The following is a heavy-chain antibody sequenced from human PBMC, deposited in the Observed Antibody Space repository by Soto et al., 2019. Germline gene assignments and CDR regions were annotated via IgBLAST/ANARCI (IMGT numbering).Heavy chain of an antibody. Sequence: SETLSLTCTVSGASISSYYWNWIRQPPGKGLEWIGYIYYNGSTNYNPSLKSRVTISGDTSKNQFSLKLISVTAADTAVYYCARQSDYGDYYYYGLDVWGQGTTVT. CDR3: ARQSDYGDYYYYGLDV. J-gene: IGHJ6*02. V-gene: IGHV4-59*08. CDR2: IYYNGST. D-gene: IGHD4-17*01. CDR1: GASISSYY.